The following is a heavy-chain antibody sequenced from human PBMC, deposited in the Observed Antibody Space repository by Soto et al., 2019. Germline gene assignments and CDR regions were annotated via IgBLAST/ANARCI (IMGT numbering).Heavy chain of an antibody. J-gene: IGHJ4*02. CDR1: GFTFSSYG. D-gene: IGHD2-15*01. Sequence: QVPLVESGGDVVQPGRSLRLSCAASGFTFSSYGMHWVRQAPGKGLEWVAVIAYDGSNKYYADSVKGRFTISRDNSKNTLYLQMNSLRAEDTAVYYCAKDQGCSGGSCYPWYFDYWGQGTLVTVSS. CDR2: IAYDGSNK. CDR3: AKDQGCSGGSCYPWYFDY. V-gene: IGHV3-30*18.